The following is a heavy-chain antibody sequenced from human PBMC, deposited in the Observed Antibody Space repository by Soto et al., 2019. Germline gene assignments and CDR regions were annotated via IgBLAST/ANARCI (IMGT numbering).Heavy chain of an antibody. D-gene: IGHD5-18*01. CDR3: ARDGDPSYGDYYYGMDV. V-gene: IGHV1-2*02. Sequence: ASVKVSCKASGYTFTGYYMHWVRQAPGQGLERMGWINPNSGGTNYAQKFQGRVTMTRDTSISTAYMELSRLRSDDTAVYYCARDGDPSYGDYYYGMDVWGQGTTVTVSS. J-gene: IGHJ6*02. CDR1: GYTFTGYY. CDR2: INPNSGGT.